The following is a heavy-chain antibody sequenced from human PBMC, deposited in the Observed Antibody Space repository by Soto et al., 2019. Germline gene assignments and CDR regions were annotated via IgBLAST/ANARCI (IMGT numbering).Heavy chain of an antibody. CDR1: GASISGFY. CDR2: IYATGTT. V-gene: IGHV4-4*07. D-gene: IGHD1-1*01. CDR3: VRDGTKTLRDWFDP. J-gene: IGHJ5*02. Sequence: PSATLSLTCTVSGASISGFYWSWIRKSAGKGLEWIGSIYATGTTDYNPSPKSRVMMSVDTSKKQFSLKLRSVTAADTAVYYCVRDGTKTLRDWFDPWGQGISVTVSS.